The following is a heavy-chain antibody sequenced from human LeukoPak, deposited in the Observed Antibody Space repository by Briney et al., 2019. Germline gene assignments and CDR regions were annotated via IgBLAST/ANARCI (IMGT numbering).Heavy chain of an antibody. CDR2: IYYSGST. CDR3: ARRGEGSSMSRFEY. CDR1: GGSISSSTYY. J-gene: IGHJ4*02. D-gene: IGHD2-2*01. Sequence: SETLSLTCTVSGGSISSSTYYWGWIRQPPGKGLEWIGSIYYSGSTYYNPSLKSRVTISVDTSKKQFSLELSSVTAADTAVYYCARRGEGSSMSRFEYWGQGTLVTVSS. V-gene: IGHV4-39*01.